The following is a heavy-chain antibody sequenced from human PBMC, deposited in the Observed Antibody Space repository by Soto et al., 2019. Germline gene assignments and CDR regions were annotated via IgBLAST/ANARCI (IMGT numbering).Heavy chain of an antibody. V-gene: IGHV1-3*01. CDR3: ARDQPQTAVAGIDY. Sequence: ASVKVSCKASGYTFTSYAMHWVRQAPGQRLEWMGWINAGNGNTKYSQKFQGRVTITRDTSASTAYMELSSLRSEDTAVYYCARDQPQTAVAGIDYWGQGTLVSVSS. D-gene: IGHD6-19*01. CDR2: INAGNGNT. J-gene: IGHJ4*02. CDR1: GYTFTSYA.